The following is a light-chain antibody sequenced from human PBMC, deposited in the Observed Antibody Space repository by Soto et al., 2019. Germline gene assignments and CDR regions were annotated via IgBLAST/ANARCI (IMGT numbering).Light chain of an antibody. CDR1: QSVTSGD. J-gene: IGKJ1*01. Sequence: EIVWTQSPGTLSLSPGETATLSCSASQSVTSGDLAWYQQKPGQAPRLLIYRASSRVTGIPDRFSGSGSGTDFTLTISRLEPEDFAVYYCQQYGNFPRTFGQGTKVDIK. CDR2: RAS. V-gene: IGKV3-20*01. CDR3: QQYGNFPRT.